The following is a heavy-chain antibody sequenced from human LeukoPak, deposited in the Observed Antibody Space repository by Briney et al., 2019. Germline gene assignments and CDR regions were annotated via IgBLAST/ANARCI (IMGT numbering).Heavy chain of an antibody. CDR3: ARRGSGYYDSSGRDWFDP. V-gene: IGHV4-39*01. Sequence: SETLSLTCTVSGYSISSSYYWGWIRQPPGKGLEWIGSIYYSGSTYYNPSLKSRVTISVDTSKNQFSLKLSSVTAADTAVYYCARRGSGYYDSSGRDWFDPWGQGTLVTVSS. D-gene: IGHD3-22*01. J-gene: IGHJ5*02. CDR2: IYYSGST. CDR1: GYSISSSYY.